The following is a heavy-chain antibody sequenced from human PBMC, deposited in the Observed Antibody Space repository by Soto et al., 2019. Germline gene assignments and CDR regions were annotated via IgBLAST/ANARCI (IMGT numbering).Heavy chain of an antibody. CDR1: GFTFSSYG. D-gene: IGHD3-16*01. J-gene: IGHJ6*02. CDR3: AKEIKGDYYYYYGMDV. V-gene: IGHV3-30*18. Sequence: QVQLVESGGGVVQPGRSLRLSCAASGFTFSSYGMHWVRQAPGKGLEWVAVISYDGSNKYYADSVKGRFTISRDNSKNTLYLQMNSLRAEDTAVYYCAKEIKGDYYYYYGMDVWGQGTTVTVSS. CDR2: ISYDGSNK.